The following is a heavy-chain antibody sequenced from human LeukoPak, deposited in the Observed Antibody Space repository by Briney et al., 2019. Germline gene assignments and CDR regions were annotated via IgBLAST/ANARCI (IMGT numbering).Heavy chain of an antibody. Sequence: SSYYWGWIRQPPGKGLEWIGSIYYSGSTYYNPSLKSRVTISVDTSKNQFSLKLSSVTAADTAVYYCATGSYYNVGFDYWGQGTLVTVSS. CDR1: SSYY. CDR2: IYYSGST. V-gene: IGHV4-39*01. J-gene: IGHJ4*02. D-gene: IGHD3-10*01. CDR3: ATGSYYNVGFDY.